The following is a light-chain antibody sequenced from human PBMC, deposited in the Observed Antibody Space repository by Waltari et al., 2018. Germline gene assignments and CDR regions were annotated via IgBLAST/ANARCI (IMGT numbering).Light chain of an antibody. CDR2: WAS. V-gene: IGKV4-1*01. CDR1: QSVLSSSANKNY. CDR3: HQYYSSLQT. Sequence: DIVMTQSPASLPVSLGERATINSKSSQSVLSSSANKNYLSWYQQKPGQPPKLLIYWASARETGVPYRFSGSGSGTDFTLTISSLQADDVAVYYCHQYYSSLQTFGQGTKVEIK. J-gene: IGKJ1*01.